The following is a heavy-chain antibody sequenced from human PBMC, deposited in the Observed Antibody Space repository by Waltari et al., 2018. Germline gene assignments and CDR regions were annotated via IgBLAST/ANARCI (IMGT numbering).Heavy chain of an antibody. CDR1: GYSFTSYW. J-gene: IGHJ3*02. Sequence: EVQLVQSGAEVKKPVESLKISCKGSGYSFTSYWIGWVRQMPGKGLEWMGIIYPGDSDTRYSPSFQGQVTISADKSISTAYLQWSSLKASDTAMYYCARPDNYYDSSGYPPDAFDIWGQGTMVTVSS. V-gene: IGHV5-51*01. D-gene: IGHD3-22*01. CDR3: ARPDNYYDSSGYPPDAFDI. CDR2: IYPGDSDT.